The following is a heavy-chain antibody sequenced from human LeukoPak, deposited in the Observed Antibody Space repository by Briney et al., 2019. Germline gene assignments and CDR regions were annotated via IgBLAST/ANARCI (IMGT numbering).Heavy chain of an antibody. D-gene: IGHD1-26*01. CDR3: AKDGGSGSYPYYFDY. CDR2: ISGSGGST. CDR1: GFNFSSYA. J-gene: IGHJ4*02. V-gene: IGHV3-23*01. Sequence: GGSLRLSCAASGFNFSSYAMSWVRQAPGKGLEWVSAISGSGGSTYYADSVKGRFTISRDNSKNTLYLQMNSLRVEDTAVYYCAKDGGSGSYPYYFDYWGQGTLVTVSS.